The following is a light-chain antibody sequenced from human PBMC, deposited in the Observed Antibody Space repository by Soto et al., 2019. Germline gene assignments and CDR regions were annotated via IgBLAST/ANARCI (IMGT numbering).Light chain of an antibody. J-gene: IGLJ1*01. CDR2: SDN. Sequence: QSVLTQPPSVSAAPGQRVTISCTGSSSNIGAGYVVDWYQQLPGAAPKLLIFSDNNRPSGVPDRFSGSKSGISASLAITGLQTEDEADYYCQTYDNNSDYVFGTGTKVTVL. CDR1: SSNIGAGYV. CDR3: QTYDNNSDYV. V-gene: IGLV1-40*01.